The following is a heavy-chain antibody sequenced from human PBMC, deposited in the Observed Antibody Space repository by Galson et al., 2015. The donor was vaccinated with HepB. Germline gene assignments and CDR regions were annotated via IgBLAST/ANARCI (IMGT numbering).Heavy chain of an antibody. D-gene: IGHD1-14*01. CDR1: GLTFSTYW. V-gene: IGHV3-7*03. CDR3: AINQY. CDR2: INQDGGEK. J-gene: IGHJ4*02. Sequence: SLRLSCAASGLTFSTYWMSWVRQAPGKGLEWVANINQDGGEKYSADSVKGRFTISRDNAKNSLYLQMNSLRDDDTAMYYCAINQYWGQGTLVTVSS.